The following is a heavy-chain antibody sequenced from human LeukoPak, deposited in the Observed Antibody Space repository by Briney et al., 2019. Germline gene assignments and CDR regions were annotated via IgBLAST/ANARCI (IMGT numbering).Heavy chain of an antibody. Sequence: ASVKVSCKASGYTFTSSQIHWVRQAPGQGLEWMGVINPSGGGTSYAQKFQGRVTMTRDMSTSTVNMELSSLRSEDTALYYCARDRWSSGIFCSHFDYWGQGTLVTVSS. CDR3: ARDRWSSGIFCSHFDY. J-gene: IGHJ4*02. V-gene: IGHV1-46*01. CDR1: GYTFTSSQ. CDR2: INPSGGGT. D-gene: IGHD6-19*01.